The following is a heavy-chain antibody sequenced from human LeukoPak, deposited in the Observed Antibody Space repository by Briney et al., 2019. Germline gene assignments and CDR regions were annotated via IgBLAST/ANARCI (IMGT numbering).Heavy chain of an antibody. V-gene: IGHV3-53*01. Sequence: GGSLRLSCAASGFTVSSNYMSWVRQAPGKGLERVSVIYSGGSTYYADSVKGRFTISRDNSKNTLYLQMNSLRAEDTAVYYCAREGHGKEEDAFDIWGQGTMVTVSS. D-gene: IGHD1-14*01. CDR3: AREGHGKEEDAFDI. CDR2: IYSGGST. CDR1: GFTVSSNY. J-gene: IGHJ3*02.